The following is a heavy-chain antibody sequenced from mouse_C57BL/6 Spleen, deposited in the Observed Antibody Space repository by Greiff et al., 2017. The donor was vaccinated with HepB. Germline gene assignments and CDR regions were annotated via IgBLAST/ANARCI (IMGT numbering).Heavy chain of an antibody. CDR2: IYPYNDGT. D-gene: IGHD1-1*01. Sequence: EVQLQQSGPELVKPGASVKISCKASGYTFTSYVMHWVKQTPGQGLEWIGYIYPYNDGTKYNEKFKGKATLTSDKSSSTAYMELSSLTSEDSAVYYCARYYGSSYDAMDYWGQGTSVTVSS. V-gene: IGHV1-14*01. CDR1: GYTFTSYV. CDR3: ARYYGSSYDAMDY. J-gene: IGHJ4*01.